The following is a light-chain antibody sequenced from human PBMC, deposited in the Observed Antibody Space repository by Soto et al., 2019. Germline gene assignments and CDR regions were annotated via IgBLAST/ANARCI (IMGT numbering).Light chain of an antibody. V-gene: IGKV3-11*01. CDR1: QSVSSY. Sequence: EIVLTQSPATLSLSPGERATLSCRASQSVSSYLAWYQQKPGQAPRLLIFDTSNRATGIPARFSGSGSGTDFTLTISGLEPEDFVVYYCQQRTNRPPITFGQGTRLEIK. CDR3: QQRTNRPPIT. J-gene: IGKJ5*01. CDR2: DTS.